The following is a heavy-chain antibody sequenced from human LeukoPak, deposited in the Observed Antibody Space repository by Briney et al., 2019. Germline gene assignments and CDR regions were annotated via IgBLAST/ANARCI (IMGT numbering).Heavy chain of an antibody. CDR2: IGGSPTTM. J-gene: IGHJ4*02. D-gene: IGHD2-2*01. V-gene: IGHV3-48*03. CDR3: ARETDSTLFDY. Sequence: GGSLRLSCTASGFTFSSYAMSWVRQAPGKGLEWVSTIGGSPTTMHYADSVTGRFSISRDNAKNSLYLRMHSLRAEDTAIYYCARETDSTLFDYWGQGTLVTVSS. CDR1: GFTFSSYA.